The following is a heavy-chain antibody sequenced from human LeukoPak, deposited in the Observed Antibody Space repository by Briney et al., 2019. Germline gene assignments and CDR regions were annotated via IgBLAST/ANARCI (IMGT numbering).Heavy chain of an antibody. CDR2: IYYSGST. CDR3: AREGRKSRGIDIVRKKERGYYYTDV. CDR1: GDSISSSSYY. D-gene: IGHD2-15*01. Sequence: SETLSLTCTVSGDSISSSSYYWGWIRQPPGKGLEWIGSIYYSGSTYYNPSLKSRVTISVDTSKNQFSLKLNSVTAADTAVYYCAREGRKSRGIDIVRKKERGYYYTDVWGKGTTVTVSS. J-gene: IGHJ6*03. V-gene: IGHV4-39*07.